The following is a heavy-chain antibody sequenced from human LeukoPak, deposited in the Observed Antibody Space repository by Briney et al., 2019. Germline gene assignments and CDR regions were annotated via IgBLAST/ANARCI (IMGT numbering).Heavy chain of an antibody. D-gene: IGHD2-2*02. CDR1: GFTFSSYA. CDR3: AKAIPHYYYYYMDV. CDR2: ISGSGGST. Sequence: GGSLRLSCAASGFTFSSYAMNWVRQAPGKGLEWVSAISGSGGSTYYADSVKGRFTISRDNSKNTLYLQMNSLRAEDTAVYYCAKAIPHYYYYYMDVWGKGTTVTVSS. J-gene: IGHJ6*03. V-gene: IGHV3-23*01.